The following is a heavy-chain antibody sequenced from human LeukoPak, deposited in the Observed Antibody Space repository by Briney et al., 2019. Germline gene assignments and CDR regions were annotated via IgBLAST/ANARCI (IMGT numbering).Heavy chain of an antibody. V-gene: IGHV4-38-2*02. CDR3: ASFFRLPYYFDY. CDR1: GYSISSGYY. J-gene: IGHJ4*02. CDR2: IYYSGST. Sequence: SETLSLTCTVSGYSISSGYYWGWIRQPPGQGLEWIGSIYYSGSTYYNPSLKSRVTISVDTSKNQFSLKLSSVTAADTAVYYCASFFRLPYYFDYWGQGTLVTVSS. D-gene: IGHD4-11*01.